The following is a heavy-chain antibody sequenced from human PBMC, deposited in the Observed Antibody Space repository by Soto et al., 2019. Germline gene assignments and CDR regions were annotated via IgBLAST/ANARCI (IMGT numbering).Heavy chain of an antibody. V-gene: IGHV1-69*01. J-gene: IGHJ4*01. D-gene: IGHD1-26*01. CDR1: GGTFSSYT. Sequence: QVQLVQSGAEVKKPGSSVTVSCKASGGTFSSYTISWVRQAPGQGLEWMAGISPIFGTPIYAQKFQDRVTITADDSTMTAYMEMNSLTSEDTAVYYCARVVVGSRLSLDYWCHGTLVTISS. CDR2: ISPIFGTP. CDR3: ARVVVGSRLSLDY.